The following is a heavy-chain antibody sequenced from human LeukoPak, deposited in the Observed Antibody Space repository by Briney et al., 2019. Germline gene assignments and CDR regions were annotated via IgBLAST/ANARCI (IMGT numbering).Heavy chain of an antibody. V-gene: IGHV3-30*18. J-gene: IGHJ4*02. CDR3: AKQHIVVVTAAYYFDY. D-gene: IGHD2-21*02. CDR2: ISYDGSNK. Sequence: GGSLRLSCAASGFTFSSYGMHWVRQAPGKGLEWVAVISYDGSNKYYADSVKGRFTISRDNSKNTLYLQMNSLRAEDTAVYYCAKQHIVVVTAAYYFDYWGQGTLVTVSS. CDR1: GFTFSSYG.